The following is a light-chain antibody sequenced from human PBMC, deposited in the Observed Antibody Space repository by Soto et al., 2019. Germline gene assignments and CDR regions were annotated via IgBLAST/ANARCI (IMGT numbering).Light chain of an antibody. V-gene: IGKV1-39*01. CDR3: QQSYSRPRT. J-gene: IGKJ1*01. CDR1: QSISSY. CDR2: AAS. Sequence: DIQMTQSPSSLSASVGARVTITCRASQSISSYLNWYQQKPGKAPKLLIYAASSLQSGVPSRFSGSGSGTDFTLTISSLQPEDFATYFCQQSYSRPRTFGQGTKVDIK.